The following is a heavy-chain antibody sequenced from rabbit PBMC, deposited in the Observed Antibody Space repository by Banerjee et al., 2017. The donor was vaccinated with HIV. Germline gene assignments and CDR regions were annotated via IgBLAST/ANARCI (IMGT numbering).Heavy chain of an antibody. V-gene: IGHV1S45*01. CDR2: IYTGISDIT. J-gene: IGHJ3*01. CDR1: GFDLSSYYY. CDR3: ARAPLDGAYSGYVHALDL. Sequence: QEQLEESGGGLVKPEGSLTLTCKASGFDLSSYYYMCWVRQAPGKGLEWIACIYTGISDITYYANWAKGRFTISKTSSTTVTLQMTSLTAADTATYFCARAPLDGAYSGYVHALDLWGQGTLVTVS. D-gene: IGHD1-1*01.